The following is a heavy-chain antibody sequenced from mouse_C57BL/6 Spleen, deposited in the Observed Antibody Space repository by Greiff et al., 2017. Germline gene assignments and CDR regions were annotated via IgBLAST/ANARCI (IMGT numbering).Heavy chain of an antibody. CDR2: ISYSGST. CDR1: GYSITSGYD. V-gene: IGHV3-1*01. D-gene: IGHD1-1*01. J-gene: IGHJ1*03. Sequence: EVQLQQSGPGMVKPSQSLSLTCTVTGYSITSGYDWHWIRHFPGNKLEWMGYISYSGSTNYNPSLKSPISITHDTSKNQFFLKLNSVTTEDTATYYSARDPYYYGTWYFTVWGTGTTVTVSS. CDR3: ARDPYYYGTWYFTV.